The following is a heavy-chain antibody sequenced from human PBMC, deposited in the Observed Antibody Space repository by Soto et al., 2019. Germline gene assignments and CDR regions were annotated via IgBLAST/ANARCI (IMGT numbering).Heavy chain of an antibody. D-gene: IGHD5-12*01. Sequence: SETLSLTCTVSVGSISSYYWSWIRQPPGKGLEWIGYIYYSGSTNYNPSFKSRVTISVDTSKNRFSLKLSSVTAADTAVYYCARGPEMAIDYWGQGTLVTVSS. J-gene: IGHJ4*02. CDR2: IYYSGST. CDR3: ARGPEMAIDY. V-gene: IGHV4-59*01. CDR1: VGSISSYY.